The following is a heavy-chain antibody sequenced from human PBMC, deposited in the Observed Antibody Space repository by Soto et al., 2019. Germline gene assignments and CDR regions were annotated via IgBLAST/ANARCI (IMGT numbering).Heavy chain of an antibody. D-gene: IGHD2-2*02. CDR1: GYSFTSYW. Sequence: PGESLKISCKGSGYSFTSYWISWVRQMPGKGLEWMGRIDPSDSYTNYSPSFQGHVTISADKSISTAYLQWSSLKASDTAMYYCARQLVVPAAISGYYYYGMDVWGQGTTVTASS. CDR3: ARQLVVPAAISGYYYYGMDV. CDR2: IDPSDSYT. J-gene: IGHJ6*02. V-gene: IGHV5-10-1*01.